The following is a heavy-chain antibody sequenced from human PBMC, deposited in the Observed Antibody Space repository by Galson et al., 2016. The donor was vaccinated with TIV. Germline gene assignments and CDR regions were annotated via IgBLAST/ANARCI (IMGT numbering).Heavy chain of an antibody. Sequence: SCKASGGTFSSYVSNWVRLAPGQGLEWMGGIIPLFRTTNYAQKFQGRVTITADKSTNTAYMELNSLKYGDTAVYYCATDRNTAFDTYHYYYGMDVWGQGTTVIVSS. CDR2: IIPLFRTT. V-gene: IGHV1-69*06. D-gene: IGHD5-18*01. CDR3: ATDRNTAFDTYHYYYGMDV. J-gene: IGHJ6*02. CDR1: GGTFSSYV.